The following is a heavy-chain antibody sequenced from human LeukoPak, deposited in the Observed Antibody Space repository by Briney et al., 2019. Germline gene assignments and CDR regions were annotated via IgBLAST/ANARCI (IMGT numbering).Heavy chain of an antibody. Sequence: AGGSLRLSCAASGFTFDDYGMSWVRQGPGKGLEWVSGINWNGGSTGYADSVKGRFTISRDNAKNSLYLQMNSLRAEDTALYYCASRYFDYDSSGYHLFDYWGQGTLVTVSS. CDR3: ASRYFDYDSSGYHLFDY. CDR2: INWNGGST. CDR1: GFTFDDYG. J-gene: IGHJ4*02. V-gene: IGHV3-20*04. D-gene: IGHD3-22*01.